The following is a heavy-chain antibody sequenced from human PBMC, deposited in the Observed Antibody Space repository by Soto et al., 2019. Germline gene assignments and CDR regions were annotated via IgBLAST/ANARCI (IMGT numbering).Heavy chain of an antibody. V-gene: IGHV3-74*01. J-gene: IGHJ5*02. CDR2: IKSDGSST. CDR1: GFTFSTYW. CDR3: ARSDWFDP. Sequence: EVQLVESGGGLVQPGGSLRLYCAASGFTFSTYWMPWVRQAPGKGLVWVSRIKSDGSSTSYADSVKGRFTISRDNAKNTLYLQMNSLRVEDTAVYYCARSDWFDPWGQGTLVTVSS.